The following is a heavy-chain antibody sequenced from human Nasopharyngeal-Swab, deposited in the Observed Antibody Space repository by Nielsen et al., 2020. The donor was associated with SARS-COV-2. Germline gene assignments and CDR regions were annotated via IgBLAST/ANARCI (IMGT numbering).Heavy chain of an antibody. Sequence: VRLAPGKGLEWVSYISSSSSTIYYADSVKGRSTISRDNAKNSLYLQMNSLRDEDTAVYYCARDLKGSGSYYNPILDYWGQGTLVTVSS. CDR3: ARDLKGSGSYYNPILDY. CDR2: ISSSSSTI. V-gene: IGHV3-48*02. D-gene: IGHD3-10*01. J-gene: IGHJ4*02.